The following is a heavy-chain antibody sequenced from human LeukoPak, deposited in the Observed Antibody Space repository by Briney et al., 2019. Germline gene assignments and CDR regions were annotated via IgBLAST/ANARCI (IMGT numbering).Heavy chain of an antibody. Sequence: ASVKVPCKASGYTFTGYYMHWVRQAPGQGLEWMGRINPNSGGTNYAQKFQGRVTMTRDTSISTAYMELSRLRSDDTAVYYCATSTNSYGYDYWGQGTLVTVSS. D-gene: IGHD5-18*01. CDR1: GYTFTGYY. J-gene: IGHJ4*02. V-gene: IGHV1-2*06. CDR3: ATSTNSYGYDY. CDR2: INPNSGGT.